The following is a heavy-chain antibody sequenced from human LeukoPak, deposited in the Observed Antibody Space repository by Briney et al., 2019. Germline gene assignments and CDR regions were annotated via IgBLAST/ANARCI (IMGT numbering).Heavy chain of an antibody. CDR2: ISYDGSNK. CDR1: GFAFSGYG. J-gene: IGHJ4*02. D-gene: IGHD1-1*01. CDR3: ARDRNGGLFGY. V-gene: IGHV3-30*03. Sequence: PGGSLRLSCAASVASGFAFSGYGMHWVRQAPGKGLEWVAVISYDGSNKYYADSVKGRFTISRDNSKNTLYLQMNSLRAEDTAVYYCARDRNGGLFGYWGQGTLVTVSS.